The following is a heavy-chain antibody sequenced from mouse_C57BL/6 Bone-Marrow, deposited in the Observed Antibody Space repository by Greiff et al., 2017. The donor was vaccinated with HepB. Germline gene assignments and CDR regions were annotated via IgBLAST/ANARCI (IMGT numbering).Heavy chain of an antibody. CDR3: ARDTTVEPNWYFDV. CDR2: SRNKANDYTT. CDR1: GFTFSDFY. J-gene: IGHJ1*03. D-gene: IGHD1-1*01. Sequence: EVKLVESGGGLVQSGRSLRLSCATSGFTFSDFYMEWVRQAPGKGLEWIAASRNKANDYTTEYSASVKGRFIVSRDTSQSILYLQMNALRAEDTAIYYCARDTTVEPNWYFDVWGTGTTVTVSS. V-gene: IGHV7-1*01.